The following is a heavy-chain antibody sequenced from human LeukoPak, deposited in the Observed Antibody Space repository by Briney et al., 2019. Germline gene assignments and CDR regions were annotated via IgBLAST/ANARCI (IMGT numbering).Heavy chain of an antibody. J-gene: IGHJ4*02. CDR3: ATMLYGSGNYYNSDY. Sequence: SETLSLTCNVSGYSISRNYHWGWIRQPPGKGLEWIGTIYHSGSTYYSPSLKSRVTISIHTSKNQFSLKLCSVTAADTAVYYCATMLYGSGNYYNSDYWGQGTLVTVSS. V-gene: IGHV4-38-2*02. CDR1: GYSISRNYH. D-gene: IGHD3-10*01. CDR2: IYHSGST.